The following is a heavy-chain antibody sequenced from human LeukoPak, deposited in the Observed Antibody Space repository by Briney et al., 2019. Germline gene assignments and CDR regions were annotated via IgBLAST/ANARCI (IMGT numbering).Heavy chain of an antibody. CDR1: GFTFSTYD. CDR3: AKDRETFSSYGYFDY. CDR2: IRYDGLKK. J-gene: IGHJ4*02. V-gene: IGHV3-30*02. D-gene: IGHD2-21*01. Sequence: GGSLRLSCATSGFTFSTYDMHWVRQAPGKGLEWVAHIRYDGLKKRYADSVRGRVTVSRDNSKNTLYLQMNSLRAEDTAVYYCAKDRETFSSYGYFDYWGRGTLVPVSS.